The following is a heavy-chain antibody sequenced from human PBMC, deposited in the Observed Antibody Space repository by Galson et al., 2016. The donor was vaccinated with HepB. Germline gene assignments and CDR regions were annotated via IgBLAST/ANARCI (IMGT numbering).Heavy chain of an antibody. D-gene: IGHD3-22*01. CDR3: AKDHYDFSGYGYWFFDL. Sequence: SLRLSCAASGFTFSSYAMNWVRQTPGKGLEWVSVISDSGGSTYYADSVKGRFTISRDNSKNTLYLQMNSLRAEDTAVYYRAKDHYDFSGYGYWFFDLWGRGTLVTVSS. CDR2: ISDSGGST. V-gene: IGHV3-23*01. CDR1: GFTFSSYA. J-gene: IGHJ2*01.